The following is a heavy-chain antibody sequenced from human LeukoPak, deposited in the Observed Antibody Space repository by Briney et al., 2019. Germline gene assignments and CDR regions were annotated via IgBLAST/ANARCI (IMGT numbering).Heavy chain of an antibody. J-gene: IGHJ4*02. CDR3: AREPGGGDCQDY. Sequence: GGSLRLSCAASGFTFSSYGMHWVRQAPGKGLEWVAVIWYDGSNKYYADSVKGRFTISRDNSKNTLYLQMNSLRAEDTAVYYCAREPGGGDCQDYWGQGTLVTISS. V-gene: IGHV3-33*01. CDR2: IWYDGSNK. CDR1: GFTFSSYG. D-gene: IGHD2-21*02.